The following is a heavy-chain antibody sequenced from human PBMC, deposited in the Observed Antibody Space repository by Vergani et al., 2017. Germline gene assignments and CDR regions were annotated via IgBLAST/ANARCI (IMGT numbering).Heavy chain of an antibody. CDR3: ARGFWSGYYTLSHPPDV. D-gene: IGHD3-3*01. CDR1: GFSFDDYA. CDR2: ISWNSGSI. J-gene: IGHJ6*02. V-gene: IGHV3-9*01. Sequence: EVQLVESGGGLVQPGRSLRLSCAASGFSFDDYAMHWVRQAPGKGLEWVSGISWNSGSIHYADSVKGRFTISRDNAKNSLYLQMNSLRAEDTALYYCARGFWSGYYTLSHPPDVWGQGTTVTVSS.